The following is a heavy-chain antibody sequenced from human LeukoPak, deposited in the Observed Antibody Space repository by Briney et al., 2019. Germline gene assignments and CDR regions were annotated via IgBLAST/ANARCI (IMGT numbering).Heavy chain of an antibody. CDR1: GFTPRSYG. D-gene: IGHD3-10*01. Sequence: GGSLRLSCAASGFTPRSYGMHWVRQAPGKGLGWVSVIYSGGSTYYADSVKGRFTISRDNSKNTLYLQMNSLRAEDTAVYYCARELWFGELGYWGQGTLVTVSS. CDR3: ARELWFGELGY. V-gene: IGHV3-53*01. CDR2: IYSGGST. J-gene: IGHJ4*02.